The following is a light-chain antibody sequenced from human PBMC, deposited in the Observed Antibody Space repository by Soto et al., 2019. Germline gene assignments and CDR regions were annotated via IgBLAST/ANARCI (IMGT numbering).Light chain of an antibody. V-gene: IGKV1-5*03. J-gene: IGKJ1*01. CDR3: QHYNDYSWT. CDR2: GTS. CDR1: QSISIW. Sequence: DIHMTQSPSTLSASVGDRVTITCRASQSISIWLAWYQQKPGRAPNLLIYGTSSLESGVPSRFSGSGSGTEFTRTISSLQPDDFATYYCQHYNDYSWTVGQGTKGEIK.